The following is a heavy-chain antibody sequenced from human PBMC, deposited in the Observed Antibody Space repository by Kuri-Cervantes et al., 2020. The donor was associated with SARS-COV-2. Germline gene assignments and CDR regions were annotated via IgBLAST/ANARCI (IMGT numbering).Heavy chain of an antibody. V-gene: IGHV3-23*03. D-gene: IGHD1-26*01. J-gene: IGHJ4*02. Sequence: GESLKISCAASGFSFSSYGMSWVRQAPGKGLEWVSVIHSGGTTTKYADFVKGRFTISRDNAKNTLYLQMNSLRAEDTAVYYCARDWIVGATKVFDYWGQGTLVTVSS. CDR1: GFSFSSYG. CDR3: ARDWIVGATKVFDY. CDR2: IHSGGTTT.